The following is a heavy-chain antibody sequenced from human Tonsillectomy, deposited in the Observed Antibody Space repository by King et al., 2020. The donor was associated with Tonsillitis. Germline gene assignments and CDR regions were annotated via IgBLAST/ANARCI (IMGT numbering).Heavy chain of an antibody. J-gene: IGHJ4*02. D-gene: IGHD3-10*01. Sequence: VQLVESGAEVKQPGASVKVSCKASGYTFTTYYMHWVRQAPGQGLEWMGIINPGVPTTRYAQTFQGRVAVTMDTSTSTVYMQLSSLRYEDTAVYYCARGWMGFGEDWGQGTLITVSS. CDR3: ARGWMGFGED. V-gene: IGHV1-46*01. CDR1: GYTFTTYY. CDR2: INPGVPTT.